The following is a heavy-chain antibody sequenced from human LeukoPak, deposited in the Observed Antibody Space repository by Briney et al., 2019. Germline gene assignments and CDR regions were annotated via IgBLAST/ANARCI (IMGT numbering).Heavy chain of an antibody. CDR1: GFTFSSYA. D-gene: IGHD4-23*01. V-gene: IGHV3-30*04. CDR2: ISYDGSNK. Sequence: GRSLRLSCAASGFTFSSYAMHWVRQAPGKGLEWVAVISYDGSNKYYADSVKGRFTISRDNSKNTLYLQMNSLRAEDTAVYYCAGEEDRWDWFDPWGQGTLVTVSS. J-gene: IGHJ5*02. CDR3: AGEEDRWDWFDP.